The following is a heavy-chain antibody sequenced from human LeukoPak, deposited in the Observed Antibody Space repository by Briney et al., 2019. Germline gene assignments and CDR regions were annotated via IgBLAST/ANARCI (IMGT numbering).Heavy chain of an antibody. J-gene: IGHJ4*02. V-gene: IGHV3-48*03. CDR2: ISSSGSTI. Sequence: SGGSLRLSRAASGFTFSSYEMNWVRQAPGKGLEWVSYISSSGSTIYYADSVKGRFTISRDNAKHSLYLQMNSLRAEDTAVYYCARGSVRGDYWGQGTLVTVSS. D-gene: IGHD6-19*01. CDR1: GFTFSSYE. CDR3: ARGSVRGDY.